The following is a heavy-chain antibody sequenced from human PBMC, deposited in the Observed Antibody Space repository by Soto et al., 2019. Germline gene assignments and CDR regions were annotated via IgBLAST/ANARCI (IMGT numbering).Heavy chain of an antibody. Sequence: PSETLSLTCTVSGGSISSGDYSWSWVRQSPRKGLEWIGHIYNSGITYYNPSLKSRVVISIDTSRNQFSLRLNSLTAADRAVYFCARGVTVFGLVSRFWFDPWGQGTVVTVSS. CDR2: IYNSGIT. D-gene: IGHD3-3*01. CDR1: GGSISSGDYS. CDR3: ARGVTVFGLVSRFWFDP. V-gene: IGHV4-30-4*01. J-gene: IGHJ5*02.